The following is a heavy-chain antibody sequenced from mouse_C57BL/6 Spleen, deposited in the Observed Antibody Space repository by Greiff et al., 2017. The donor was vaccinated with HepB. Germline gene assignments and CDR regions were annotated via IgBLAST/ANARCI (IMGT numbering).Heavy chain of an antibody. CDR3: AREKRLATGTWYFDV. CDR2: INYDGSST. V-gene: IGHV5-16*01. CDR1: GFTFSDYY. Sequence: EVKLVESEGGLVQPGSSMKLSCTASGFTFSDYYMAWVRQVPEKGLEWVANINYDGSSTYYLDSLKSRFIISRDNAKNILYLQMSSLKSEDTATYYCAREKRLATGTWYFDVWGTGTTVTVSS. D-gene: IGHD4-1*01. J-gene: IGHJ1*03.